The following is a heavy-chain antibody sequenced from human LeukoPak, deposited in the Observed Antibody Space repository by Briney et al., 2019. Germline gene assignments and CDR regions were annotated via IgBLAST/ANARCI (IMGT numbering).Heavy chain of an antibody. CDR2: IYHDYTT. J-gene: IGHJ4*02. V-gene: IGHV4-38-2*01. CDR1: TYSISSDFY. Sequence: PSETLSLTCAVSTYSISSDFYWGWVRQPPGQGLEWVGSIYHDYTTYYNPSLRGRVTLSLDMSRKQFSLELTSVTAADTATYYCANADTEDFFDFWGQGKLVTDSS. D-gene: IGHD2-8*01. CDR3: ANADTEDFFDF.